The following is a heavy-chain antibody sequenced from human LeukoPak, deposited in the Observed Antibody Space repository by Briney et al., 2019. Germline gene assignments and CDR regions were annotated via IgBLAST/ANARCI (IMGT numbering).Heavy chain of an antibody. V-gene: IGHV3-30*07. CDR2: ISYDGSWK. CDR3: YGANAEH. CDR1: GFTFSSHA. D-gene: IGHD4-23*01. Sequence: GTSLRLSCAASGFTFSSHAMHWVRQAPGKGPEWVATISYDGSWKDCADSVKGRFTIARDNAKNTLYLQMNSLRAEDTAVYYCYGANAEHWGQGTLVTVSS. J-gene: IGHJ1*01.